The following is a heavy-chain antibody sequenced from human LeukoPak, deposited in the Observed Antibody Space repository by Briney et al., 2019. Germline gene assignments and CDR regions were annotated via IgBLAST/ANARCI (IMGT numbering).Heavy chain of an antibody. Sequence: GGSLRLSCAASGFTFSSYWMSWVRQAPGKGLEWVANIKQDGSEKYYVDSVKGRLTISRDNAKSSLYLQMDSLRAEDTAVYYCARERGGYCSSTSCSDMDVWGKGTTVTVSS. J-gene: IGHJ6*03. CDR2: IKQDGSEK. D-gene: IGHD2-2*01. CDR1: GFTFSSYW. CDR3: ARERGGYCSSTSCSDMDV. V-gene: IGHV3-7*01.